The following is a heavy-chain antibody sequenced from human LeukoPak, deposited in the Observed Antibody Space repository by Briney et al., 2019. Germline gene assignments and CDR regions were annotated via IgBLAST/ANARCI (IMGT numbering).Heavy chain of an antibody. D-gene: IGHD3-22*01. V-gene: IGHV3-7*03. CDR1: GFTFSSYW. CDR3: AKSSYYDSSGYYREYYFDF. CDR2: IKQDGSEK. Sequence: GGSLRLSCAASGFTFSSYWMSWVRQAPGKGLEWVANIKQDGSEKYYVDSVKGRFTISRDNSKNTLYLQMNSLRDEDTAVYYCAKSSYYDSSGYYREYYFDFWGQGTLVTVSS. J-gene: IGHJ4*02.